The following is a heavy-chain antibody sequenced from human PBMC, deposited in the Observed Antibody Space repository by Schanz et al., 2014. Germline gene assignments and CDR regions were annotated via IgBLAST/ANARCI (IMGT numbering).Heavy chain of an antibody. Sequence: VQLVESGGDLVQPGGSLRLSCSASGFTFSTFAMHWVRQAPGKGLEWVSFVHPGGSTYYPDSVKGRFTISRDSSKNTLYLQMNSLRPEDTAIYYCAKNQYDDVDLSSFYFDFWGQGTLVTVSS. V-gene: IGHV3-NL1*01. J-gene: IGHJ4*02. CDR2: VHPGGST. D-gene: IGHD3-10*02. CDR1: GFTFSTFA. CDR3: AKNQYDDVDLSSFYFDF.